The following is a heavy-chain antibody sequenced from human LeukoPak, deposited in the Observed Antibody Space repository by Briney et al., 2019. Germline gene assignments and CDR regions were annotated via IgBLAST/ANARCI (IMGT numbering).Heavy chain of an antibody. Sequence: SETLSLTCTVSGGSISSYYWSWIRQPPGKGLEWIGYIYYSGSTNYNPSLKSRVTISVDTPKNQFSLKLSSVTAADTAVYYCARHPLYYYDSSATGGAFDIWGQGTMVTVSS. CDR2: IYYSGST. V-gene: IGHV4-59*08. CDR1: GGSISSYY. CDR3: ARHPLYYYDSSATGGAFDI. D-gene: IGHD3-22*01. J-gene: IGHJ3*02.